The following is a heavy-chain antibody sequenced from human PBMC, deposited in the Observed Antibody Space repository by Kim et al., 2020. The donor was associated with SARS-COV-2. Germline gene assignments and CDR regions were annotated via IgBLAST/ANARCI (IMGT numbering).Heavy chain of an antibody. Sequence: PSLKGRVTISVDTSKNQFSLKLSSVTAADTAVYYCARDEADIVATIGMDVWGQGTTVTVSS. CDR3: ARDEADIVATIGMDV. V-gene: IGHV4-31*02. D-gene: IGHD5-12*01. J-gene: IGHJ6*02.